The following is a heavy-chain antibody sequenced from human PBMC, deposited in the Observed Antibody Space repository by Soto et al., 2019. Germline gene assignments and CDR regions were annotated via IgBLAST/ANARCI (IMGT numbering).Heavy chain of an antibody. CDR3: ARDGPAVGYGDYDY. Sequence: PSETLSLTCTVSGGSIRSSTYYWGWIRQPPGKGLEWIGSIYYSGSTHYNPSLKSRVTMSVDNSKNTLYLQMNSLRAEVTAVYYCARDGPAVGYGDYDYWGQGTLVTVSS. J-gene: IGHJ4*02. D-gene: IGHD4-17*01. CDR1: GGSIRSSTYY. CDR2: IYYSGST. V-gene: IGHV4-39*02.